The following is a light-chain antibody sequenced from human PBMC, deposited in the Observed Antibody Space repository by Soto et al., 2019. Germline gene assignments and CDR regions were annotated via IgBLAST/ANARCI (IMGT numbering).Light chain of an antibody. CDR2: GAS. Sequence: DIQMTQSPSSLSASVGDRVTITCRASQSVTNYLNWYQQKPGKAPKLLIFGASSLHSDVPSRFSGSGSGTDFTLTISSLQPEGFATYYCQQSSTTFFTFGPGTTVDFK. V-gene: IGKV1-39*01. J-gene: IGKJ3*01. CDR1: QSVTNY. CDR3: QQSSTTFFT.